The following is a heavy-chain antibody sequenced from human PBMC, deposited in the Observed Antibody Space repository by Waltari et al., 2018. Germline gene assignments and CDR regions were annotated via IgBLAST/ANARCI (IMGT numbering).Heavy chain of an antibody. V-gene: IGHV3-30-3*01. CDR3: ARTFTIADAFDI. CDR1: GFTFSSYA. Sequence: QVQLVESGGGVVQPGRSLRLSCAASGFTFSSYAMHWVRQAPGKGLEWVAVISYDGSNKYYADSVKGRFTISRDNSKNTLYLQMNSLRAEDTAVYYCARTFTIADAFDIWGQGTMVTVSS. D-gene: IGHD3-3*01. CDR2: ISYDGSNK. J-gene: IGHJ3*02.